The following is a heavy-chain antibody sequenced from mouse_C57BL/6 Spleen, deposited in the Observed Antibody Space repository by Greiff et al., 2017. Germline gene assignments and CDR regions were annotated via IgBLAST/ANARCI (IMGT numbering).Heavy chain of an antibody. V-gene: IGHV1-55*01. J-gene: IGHJ4*01. Sequence: VQLKQPGAELVKPGASVKMSCKASGYTFTSYWITWVKQRPGQGLEWIGDIYPGSGSTNYNEKFKSKATLTVDTSSSTAYMQLSSLTSEDSAVYYCAVGGYGYDGYYYAMDYWGQGTSVTVSS. CDR1: GYTFTSYW. CDR2: IYPGSGST. D-gene: IGHD2-2*01. CDR3: AVGGYGYDGYYYAMDY.